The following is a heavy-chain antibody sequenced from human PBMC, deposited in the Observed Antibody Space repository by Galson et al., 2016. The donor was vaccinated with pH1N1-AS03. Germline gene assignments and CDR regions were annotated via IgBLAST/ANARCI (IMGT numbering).Heavy chain of an antibody. J-gene: IGHJ4*02. CDR3: ARLSGMVPTEYYFAS. CDR2: IRGTSQIT. D-gene: IGHD3-3*01. Sequence: SLRLSYAASGFTFSTFAMSWVRRAPGKGLEWVSLIRGTSQITYYADSVKGRFTISKDNSKSTLFLQMNSLRAEDTAIYYCARLSGMVPTEYYFASWGQGTLVAVSS. CDR1: GFTFSTFA. V-gene: IGHV3-23*01.